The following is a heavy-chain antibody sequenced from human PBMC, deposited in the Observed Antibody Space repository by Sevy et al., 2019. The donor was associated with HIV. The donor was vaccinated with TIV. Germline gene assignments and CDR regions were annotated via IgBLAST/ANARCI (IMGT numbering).Heavy chain of an antibody. CDR1: GYSVSDLS. J-gene: IGHJ3*02. V-gene: IGHV1-24*01. CDR3: ATSPDYYDSSRDAFDI. CDR2: YDPEDGET. Sequence: ASVKVSCKVSGYSVSDLSIHWVRQAPGKGLEWMGGYDPEDGETIYAQKFQRRVTMTEDTSTDTAYMELSSLRSEDTAVYYCATSPDYYDSSRDAFDIWGQGTMVTVSS. D-gene: IGHD3-22*01.